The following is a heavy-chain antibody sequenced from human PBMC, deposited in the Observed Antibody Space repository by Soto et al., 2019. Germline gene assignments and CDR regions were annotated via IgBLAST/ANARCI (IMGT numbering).Heavy chain of an antibody. CDR1: GFMFSGYW. Sequence: EVQLVESGGGLVQPGGSLRLSCAASGFMFSGYWMSWVRQAPGKGLEWVANIKQDESEKYYVDSVKGRFTLSRDNAKNSLYLQMNSLRAEDTAVFYCARVGGAYYLDYWGQGTLVTVSS. D-gene: IGHD3-16*01. CDR2: IKQDESEK. J-gene: IGHJ4*02. CDR3: ARVGGAYYLDY. V-gene: IGHV3-7*01.